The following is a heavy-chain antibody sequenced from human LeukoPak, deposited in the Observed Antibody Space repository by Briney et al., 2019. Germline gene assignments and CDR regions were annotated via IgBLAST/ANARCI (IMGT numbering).Heavy chain of an antibody. CDR2: ISGSGGST. CDR3: AKDLYGSGSYPFDY. D-gene: IGHD3-10*01. Sequence: GGSPRLSCVASGFTFSAYSMNWVRQAPGKGLEWVSAISGSGGSTYYADSVKGRFTISRDNSKNTLYLQMNSLRAEDTAVYYCAKDLYGSGSYPFDYWGQGTLVTVSS. CDR1: GFTFSAYS. J-gene: IGHJ4*02. V-gene: IGHV3-23*01.